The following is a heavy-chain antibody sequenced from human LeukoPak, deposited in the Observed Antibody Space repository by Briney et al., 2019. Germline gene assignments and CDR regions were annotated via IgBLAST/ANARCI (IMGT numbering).Heavy chain of an antibody. CDR3: ARGWYNSGGHSHFDL. Sequence: SETLSLTCNVYGGSITSYYWSWIRQPPGKGLEWIGYIYYSGSTNYNPSLKSRVTISVDTYRNQFSLKLSSVTAADTAVYYFARGWYNSGGHSHFDLWGRGTLVTVSS. CDR1: GGSITSYY. CDR2: IYYSGST. D-gene: IGHD1-26*01. V-gene: IGHV4-59*01. J-gene: IGHJ2*01.